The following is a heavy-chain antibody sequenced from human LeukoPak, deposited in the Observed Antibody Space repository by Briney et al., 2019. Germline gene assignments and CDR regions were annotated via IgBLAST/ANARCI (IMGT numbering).Heavy chain of an antibody. D-gene: IGHD5-24*01. CDR3: ARGFAEMATIEDY. J-gene: IGHJ4*02. CDR2: ISSSSSYI. Sequence: KSGGSLRLSCAASGFTFSSYSMNWVRQAPGKGLEWASSISSSSSYIYYADSVKGRFTISRDNAKNSLYLQMNSLRAEDTAVYYCARGFAEMATIEDYWGQGTLVTVSS. V-gene: IGHV3-21*01. CDR1: GFTFSSYS.